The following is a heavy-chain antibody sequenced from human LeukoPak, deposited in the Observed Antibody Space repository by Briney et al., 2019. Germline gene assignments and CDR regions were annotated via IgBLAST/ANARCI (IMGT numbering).Heavy chain of an antibody. J-gene: IGHJ6*02. CDR2: IYHSGST. V-gene: IGHV4-38-2*02. CDR1: GYSISSGYS. CDR3: ARDDGYSSSWTYYYYGMDV. Sequence: SETLSLTCTVSGYSISSGYSWGWIRQPPGKGLEWIGSIYHSGSTYYNPSLKSRVTISVDTSKNQFSLKLSSVTAADTAVYYCARDDGYSSSWTYYYYGMDVWGQGTTVTVSS. D-gene: IGHD6-13*01.